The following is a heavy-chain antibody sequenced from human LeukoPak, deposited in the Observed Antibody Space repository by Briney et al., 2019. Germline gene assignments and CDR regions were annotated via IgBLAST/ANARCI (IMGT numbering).Heavy chain of an antibody. CDR2: INNGDGNT. CDR1: GYTFTSYA. J-gene: IGHJ4*02. Sequence: ASVKVSCKASGYTFTSYAVHWVRRAPGQSLEWMGYINNGDGNTKYSQEFQGRVTITRDTSASIVYMELSSLRSEDMAFYYCARERGEFGGSYFLDYWGQGTLVTVSS. V-gene: IGHV1-3*03. D-gene: IGHD1-26*01. CDR3: ARERGEFGGSYFLDY.